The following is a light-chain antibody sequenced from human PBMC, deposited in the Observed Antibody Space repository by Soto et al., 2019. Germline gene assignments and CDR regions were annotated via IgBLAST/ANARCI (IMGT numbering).Light chain of an antibody. Sequence: EIVLTQSPGTLSLSTGERATLSCRASQSVNSNYLVWYQQKPGQAPRLLTYAASTRAAGITDRFSGSGSGTEFTLTISRLEPEDFAVYYCQHYDNSPLFGPGTKVDIK. CDR1: QSVNSNY. CDR3: QHYDNSPL. CDR2: AAS. J-gene: IGKJ3*01. V-gene: IGKV3-20*01.